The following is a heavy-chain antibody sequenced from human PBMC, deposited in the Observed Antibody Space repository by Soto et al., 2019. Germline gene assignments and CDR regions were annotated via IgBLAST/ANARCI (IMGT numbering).Heavy chain of an antibody. CDR3: ARDLPDLYDSSGYYTRGAFDI. D-gene: IGHD3-22*01. CDR2: ISAYNGNT. Sequence: ASVKVSSTASGYTFTSYGISWVRQAPGQGLELMGWISAYNGNTNYAQKLQGRVTMTTDTSTSTAYMELRSLRSDDTAVYYCARDLPDLYDSSGYYTRGAFDIWGQGTMVTVS. J-gene: IGHJ3*02. CDR1: GYTFTSYG. V-gene: IGHV1-18*01.